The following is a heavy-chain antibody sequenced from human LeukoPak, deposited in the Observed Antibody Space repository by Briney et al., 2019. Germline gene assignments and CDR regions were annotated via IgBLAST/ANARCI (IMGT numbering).Heavy chain of an antibody. J-gene: IGHJ4*02. CDR2: IIPILGIA. V-gene: IGHV1-69*04. D-gene: IGHD1-20*01. Sequence: ASVKVSCTASGGTFSSYAISWVRQAPGQGLEWMGRIIPILGIANYAQKFQGRVTITADKSTSTAYMELSSLRSEDTAVYYCARDGDPYNRNDGGLGYWGQGTLVTVSS. CDR3: ARDGDPYNRNDGGLGY. CDR1: GGTFSSYA.